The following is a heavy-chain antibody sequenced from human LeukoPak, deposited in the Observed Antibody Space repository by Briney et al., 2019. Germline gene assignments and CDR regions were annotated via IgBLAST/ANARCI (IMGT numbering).Heavy chain of an antibody. Sequence: SETLSLTCTVSGGSISSYYWSWIRQPPGKGLEWIGYIYYSGSTNYNPSLKSRVTISVDTSKDQFSLKLSSVTAADTAVYYCARSRGRYCSSTSCLDNDAFDIWGQGTMVTVSS. J-gene: IGHJ3*02. D-gene: IGHD2-2*01. CDR2: IYYSGST. CDR1: GGSISSYY. CDR3: ARSRGRYCSSTSCLDNDAFDI. V-gene: IGHV4-59*01.